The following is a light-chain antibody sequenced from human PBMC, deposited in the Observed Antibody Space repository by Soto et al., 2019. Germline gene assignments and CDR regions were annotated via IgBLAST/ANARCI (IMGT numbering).Light chain of an antibody. CDR3: QQYGASPGT. CDR2: DAS. V-gene: IGKV3-20*01. Sequence: EIVLTQSPGTLFLSPGERATLSCRASQRVSGSSLAWYQQRPGQAPRLLIYDASYRVTGIPDRFSGRGSGTDFTLTVSTLEPEDFAVYYCQQYGASPGTFGQGTKVDIK. CDR1: QRVSGSS. J-gene: IGKJ1*01.